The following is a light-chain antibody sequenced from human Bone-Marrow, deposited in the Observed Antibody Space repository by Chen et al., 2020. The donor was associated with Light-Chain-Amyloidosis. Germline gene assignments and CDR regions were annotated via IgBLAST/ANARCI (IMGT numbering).Light chain of an antibody. CDR3: QVWDRSSDRPV. V-gene: IGLV3-21*02. J-gene: IGLJ3*02. Sequence: SYVLTQPSSVSVAPRQTATIACGGNNIGSTSVHWYQQTPGQAPLLVVYDDSDRPSGIPERLSGSNSGNTATLTISRVEAGDEADYYRQVWDRSSDRPVFGGGTKLTVL. CDR1: NIGSTS. CDR2: DDS.